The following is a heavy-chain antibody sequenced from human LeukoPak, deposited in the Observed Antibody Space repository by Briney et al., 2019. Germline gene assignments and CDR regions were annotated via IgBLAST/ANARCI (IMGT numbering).Heavy chain of an antibody. CDR1: GGSISSYY. CDR3: ARVNVGAAAGRAYYYYYYMDV. CDR2: IYTSGST. J-gene: IGHJ6*03. V-gene: IGHV4-4*07. Sequence: SETLSLTCTVSGGSISSYYWSWIRQPAGKGLEWIGRIYTSGSTNYNPSLKSRVTMSVDTSKNQFSLKLSSVTAADTAVYYCARVNVGAAAGRAYYYYYYMDVWGKGTTVTVSS. D-gene: IGHD6-13*01.